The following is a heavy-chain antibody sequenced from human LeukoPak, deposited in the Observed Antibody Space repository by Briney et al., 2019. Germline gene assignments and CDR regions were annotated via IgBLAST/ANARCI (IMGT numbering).Heavy chain of an antibody. J-gene: IGHJ5*02. CDR1: GFTFSNYW. CDR2: IKQDGSEK. CDR3: ARWQPGFDP. V-gene: IGHV3-7*01. Sequence: GGSLRLSCAASGFTFSNYWMSWVRQAPGKGLEWVANIKQDGSEKSYVDSVEGRFAISRDNAQNSLYLQMNSLRVEDTAMYYCARWQPGFDPWGQGTLVTVSS. D-gene: IGHD6-13*01.